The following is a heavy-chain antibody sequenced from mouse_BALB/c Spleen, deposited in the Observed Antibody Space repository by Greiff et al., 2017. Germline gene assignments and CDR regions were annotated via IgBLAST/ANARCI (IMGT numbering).Heavy chain of an antibody. J-gene: IGHJ1*01. CDR2: ISNLAYSI. Sequence: EVQGVESGGGLVQPGGSRKLSCAASGFTFSDYGMAWVRQAPGKGPEWVAFISNLAYSIYYADTVTGRFTISRENAKNTLYLEMSSLRSEDTAMYYCARAITTATTHYWYFDVWGAGTTVTVSS. CDR1: GFTFSDYG. V-gene: IGHV5-15*02. CDR3: ARAITTATTHYWYFDV. D-gene: IGHD1-2*01.